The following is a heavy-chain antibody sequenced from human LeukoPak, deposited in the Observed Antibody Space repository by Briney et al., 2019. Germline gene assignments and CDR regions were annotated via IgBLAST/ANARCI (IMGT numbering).Heavy chain of an antibody. J-gene: IGHJ4*02. Sequence: GGSLRLSCAASGFTFSSYAMSWVRQAPGKGLEWVSGISGSDSTTYYADSVKGRFTISRDNSKNMLELQMNGLRAEDTAVYYCAKARSGTSTSCYNYWGQGTLVTVSS. V-gene: IGHV3-23*01. CDR1: GFTFSSYA. D-gene: IGHD2-2*02. CDR3: AKARSGTSTSCYNY. CDR2: ISGSDSTT.